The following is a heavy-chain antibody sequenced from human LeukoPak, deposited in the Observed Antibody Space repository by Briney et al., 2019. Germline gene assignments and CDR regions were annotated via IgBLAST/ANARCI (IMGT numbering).Heavy chain of an antibody. J-gene: IGHJ6*04. D-gene: IGHD1-26*01. CDR1: GFTFSDFA. CDR2: IRYDGSYK. V-gene: IGHV3-30*02. CDR3: AKKWAIDV. Sequence: GGSLRLSCAASGFTFSDFAMHWVRQAPGKGLEWVGFIRYDGSYKYYADSVKGRFTISRDNSKNTLYVQMNSLRAEDTAVYYCAKKWAIDVWGKGTTVTISS.